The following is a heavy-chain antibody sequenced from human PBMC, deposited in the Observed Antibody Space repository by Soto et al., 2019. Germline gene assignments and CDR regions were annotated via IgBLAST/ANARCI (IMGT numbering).Heavy chain of an antibody. CDR2: ISSSGSTI. J-gene: IGHJ2*01. Sequence: PGGSLRLSCAASGFTFSDYYMSWIRQAPGKGLEWVSYISSSGSTIYYADSVKGRFTISRDNAKNSLYLQMNSLRAEDTAVYYCARIGVTMVRGANPYWYFDLWGRGTLVTVSS. CDR1: GFTFSDYY. V-gene: IGHV3-11*01. CDR3: ARIGVTMVRGANPYWYFDL. D-gene: IGHD3-10*01.